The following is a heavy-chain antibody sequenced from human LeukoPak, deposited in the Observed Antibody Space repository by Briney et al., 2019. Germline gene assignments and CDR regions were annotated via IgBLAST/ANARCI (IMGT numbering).Heavy chain of an antibody. D-gene: IGHD1-26*01. J-gene: IGHJ3*02. CDR3: ARVYGSYYQSAFDI. V-gene: IGHV1-2*02. CDR1: GYTFTGYY. Sequence: ASATVSCKASGYTFTGYYMHWVRQAPGQGLEWMGWINPNSGGTNYAQKLQGRVTMTTDTSTSTAYMELRSLRSDDTAVYYCARVYGSYYQSAFDIWGQGTMVTVSS. CDR2: INPNSGGT.